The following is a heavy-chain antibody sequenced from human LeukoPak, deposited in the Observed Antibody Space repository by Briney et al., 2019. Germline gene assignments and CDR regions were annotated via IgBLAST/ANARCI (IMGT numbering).Heavy chain of an antibody. V-gene: IGHV4-59*01. D-gene: IGHD6-13*01. Sequence: PSETLSLTCAVYGGSFSGYYWSWIRQPPGKGLEWIGYIYYRGSTNYNPSLKSRVTISEDTSKNQFSLKLSSVTAADTAVYYCARDLAAAGTIDPWGQGTLVTVSS. J-gene: IGHJ5*02. CDR3: ARDLAAAGTIDP. CDR1: GGSFSGYY. CDR2: IYYRGST.